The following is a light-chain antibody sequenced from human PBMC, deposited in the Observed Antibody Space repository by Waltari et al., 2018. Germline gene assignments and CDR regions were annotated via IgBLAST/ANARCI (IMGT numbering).Light chain of an antibody. Sequence: EIVMTQSPATLSVSPGERATLSCRASQSISTDLAWYQQKPGQAPRLLIYAASTRDTGIPASFSGSGSGTDFTLTISSLQSEDFAVYYCQQYNNWPGTFGQGTKVEIK. CDR3: QQYNNWPGT. CDR1: QSISTD. CDR2: AAS. J-gene: IGKJ1*01. V-gene: IGKV3-15*01.